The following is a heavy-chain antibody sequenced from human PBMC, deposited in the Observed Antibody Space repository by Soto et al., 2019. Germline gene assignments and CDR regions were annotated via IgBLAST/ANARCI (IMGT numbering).Heavy chain of an antibody. CDR2: IYYSGST. J-gene: IGHJ4*02. V-gene: IGHV4-31*03. Sequence: QVQLQESGPGLVKPSQTLSLTCTVSGGSISSGGYYWSWIRQHPGKGLEWIGYIYYSGSTYYNPSLTSRVTISVDTSKNQFSLKLSSVTAADTAVYYCARERYSSGWYVDYWGQGTLVTVSS. D-gene: IGHD6-19*01. CDR3: ARERYSSGWYVDY. CDR1: GGSISSGGYY.